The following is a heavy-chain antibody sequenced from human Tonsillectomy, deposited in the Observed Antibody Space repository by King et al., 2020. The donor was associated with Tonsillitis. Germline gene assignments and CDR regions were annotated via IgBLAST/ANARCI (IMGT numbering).Heavy chain of an antibody. CDR2: INQGGSEK. CDR3: ARRVGAYDALDI. J-gene: IGHJ3*02. Sequence: VQLVESGGGLVQPGGSLRLSCAASGFIVSNYWMNWVRQAPGKGLEWVANINQGGSEKNYVDSVKGRCTISRDNAKNSLYLQINSLRAEDTAVYYCARRVGAYDALDIWGQGTMVTVFS. D-gene: IGHD2-21*01. V-gene: IGHV3-7*04. CDR1: GFIVSNYW.